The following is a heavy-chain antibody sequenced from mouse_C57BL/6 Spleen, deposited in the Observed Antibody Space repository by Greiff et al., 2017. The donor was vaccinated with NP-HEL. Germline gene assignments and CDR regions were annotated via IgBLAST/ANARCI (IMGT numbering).Heavy chain of an antibody. CDR3: ARPTTVVGDWYFDV. CDR2: ISSGSSTI. Sequence: DVKLVESGGGLVKPGGSLKLSCAASGFTFSDYGMHWVRQAPEKGLEWVAYISSGSSTIYYADTVKGRFTISRDNAKNTLFLQMTSLRSEDTAMYYCARPTTVVGDWYFDVWGTGTTVTVSS. CDR1: GFTFSDYG. J-gene: IGHJ1*03. V-gene: IGHV5-17*01. D-gene: IGHD1-1*01.